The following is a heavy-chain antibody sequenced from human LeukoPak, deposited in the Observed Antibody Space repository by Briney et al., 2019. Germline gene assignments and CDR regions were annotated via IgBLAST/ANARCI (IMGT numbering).Heavy chain of an antibody. CDR1: GGSISSSSYY. CDR2: IYYSGST. D-gene: IGHD3-9*01. V-gene: IGHV4-39*07. Sequence: KPSETLSLTCTVSGGSISSSSYYWGWIRQPPGKGLEWIGSIYYSGSTYYNPSLKSRVTISVDTSKNQFSLKLSSVTAADTAVYYCARAPIRYFDWLFYYFDYWGQGTLVTVSS. CDR3: ARAPIRYFDWLFYYFDY. J-gene: IGHJ4*02.